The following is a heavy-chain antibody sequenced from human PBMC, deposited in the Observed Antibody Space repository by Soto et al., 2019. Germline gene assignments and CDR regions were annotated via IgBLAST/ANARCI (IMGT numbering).Heavy chain of an antibody. Sequence: PGGSLRLSCAASGFTFSSYSMNWVRQAPGKGLEWVAVISNNSSNIYYADSVKGRFTISRDNSKNTLYLQMNSLRAEDTAVYYCAKGEAWIQLWRNYYYGMDVWGQGTTVTVSS. J-gene: IGHJ6*02. CDR3: AKGEAWIQLWRNYYYGMDV. D-gene: IGHD5-18*01. CDR1: GFTFSSYS. V-gene: IGHV3-30*18. CDR2: ISNNSSNI.